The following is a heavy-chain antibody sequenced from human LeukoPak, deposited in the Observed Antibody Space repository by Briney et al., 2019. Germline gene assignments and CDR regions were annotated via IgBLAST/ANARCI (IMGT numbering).Heavy chain of an antibody. CDR2: INHRGDT. CDR1: GGSFSTYY. Sequence: SETLSLTCAVYGGSFSTYYWSWIRQSPGKGLEWIAEINHRGDTNYNPSVKSRVTISVDTSKNQFSLKVRSLTAADTAVYYCASESYRFLDRFGFDPWGQGTLVTVSS. CDR3: ASESYRFLDRFGFDP. D-gene: IGHD1-26*01. V-gene: IGHV4-34*01. J-gene: IGHJ5*02.